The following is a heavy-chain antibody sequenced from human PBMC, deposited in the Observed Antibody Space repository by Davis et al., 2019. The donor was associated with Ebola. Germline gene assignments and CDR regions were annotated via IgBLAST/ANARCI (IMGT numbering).Heavy chain of an antibody. D-gene: IGHD4-17*01. CDR2: ISGSGGRT. V-gene: IGHV3-23*01. J-gene: IGHJ4*02. CDR3: ARRRGDYIDSLTDS. Sequence: GESLKISCAASGFTFSSYAMSWVRQAPGKGLEWVSAISGSGGRTDYADSVKGRFTISRDNSKNTLYLQMNSLRAEDTAVYYCARRRGDYIDSLTDSLGQGTLVTVSS. CDR1: GFTFSSYA.